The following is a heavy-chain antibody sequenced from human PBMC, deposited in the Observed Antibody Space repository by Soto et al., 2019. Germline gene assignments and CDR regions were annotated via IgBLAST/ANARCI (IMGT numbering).Heavy chain of an antibody. Sequence: EVQLVESGGGLVQPGESLRLSCAASGFTFSSYWMTWVRQAPGKGLEWVANIKQDGSEKYYVDSVKGRFTISIDNAKNSLFLQMNSLRAEDTAVYFCAGDPNPVVVAYWGQGTLVTVSS. J-gene: IGHJ4*02. V-gene: IGHV3-7*01. CDR3: AGDPNPVVVAY. CDR2: IKQDGSEK. D-gene: IGHD3-22*01. CDR1: GFTFSSYW.